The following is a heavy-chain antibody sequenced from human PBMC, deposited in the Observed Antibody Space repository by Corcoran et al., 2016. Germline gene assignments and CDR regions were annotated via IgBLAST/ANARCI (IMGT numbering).Heavy chain of an antibody. CDR3: ARQDNYYASSGLTLDP. D-gene: IGHD3-22*01. J-gene: IGHJ5*02. Sequence: EVQLVQSGAEVKKPGESLKISCKGSGYSFTSYWIGWVRQMPGKGLEWMGIIYPGDSDTRYSPSFQGQVTISADKSISTAYLQWSSLKASDTDMYYCARQDNYYASSGLTLDPWGHGTLVTVSS. CDR1: GYSFTSYW. V-gene: IGHV5-51*01. CDR2: IYPGDSDT.